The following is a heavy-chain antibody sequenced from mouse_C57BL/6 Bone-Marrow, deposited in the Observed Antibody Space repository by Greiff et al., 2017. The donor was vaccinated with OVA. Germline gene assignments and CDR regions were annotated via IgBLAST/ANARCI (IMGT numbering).Heavy chain of an antibody. V-gene: IGHV1-82*01. J-gene: IGHJ2*01. CDR2: IYPGDGDT. CDR1: GYAFSSSW. CDR3: ARWGRPFDY. Sequence: QVQLQQSGPELVKPGASVKISCKASGYAFSSSWMNWVKQRPGKGLEWIGRIYPGDGDTNYNGKFKGKATLTADKSSSTAYMQLSSLTSEDSAVYFCARWGRPFDYWGQGTTLTVSS. D-gene: IGHD2-12*01.